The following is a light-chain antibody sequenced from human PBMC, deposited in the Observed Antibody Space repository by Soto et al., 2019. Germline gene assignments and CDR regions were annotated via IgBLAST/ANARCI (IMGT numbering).Light chain of an antibody. CDR1: SSDIGAHNF. J-gene: IGLJ1*01. CDR2: EVI. V-gene: IGLV2-14*03. Sequence: HSVLTQPASVSGSPGQAITVSCSGTSSDIGAHNFVSLYQQHPGKAPKLIIYEVINRPSGVSDRFSGSKSGNTASLTISGLQSEDEADYYCNSYTTSNTFVFGSGTKVTVL. CDR3: NSYTTSNTFV.